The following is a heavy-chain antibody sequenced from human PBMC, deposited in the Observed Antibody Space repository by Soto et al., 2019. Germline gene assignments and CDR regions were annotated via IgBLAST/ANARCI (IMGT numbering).Heavy chain of an antibody. Sequence: QVQLVESGGGVVQPGRSLRLSCAASGFTFSSYAMHWVRQAPGKGLEWVAVISYDGSNKYYADSVKGRFTISRDNSKNTLYLQMNSLRAEDTAVYYCARVSSSWDYFDYWGQGTLVTVSS. CDR1: GFTFSSYA. CDR3: ARVSSSWDYFDY. J-gene: IGHJ4*02. CDR2: ISYDGSNK. V-gene: IGHV3-30-3*01. D-gene: IGHD6-13*01.